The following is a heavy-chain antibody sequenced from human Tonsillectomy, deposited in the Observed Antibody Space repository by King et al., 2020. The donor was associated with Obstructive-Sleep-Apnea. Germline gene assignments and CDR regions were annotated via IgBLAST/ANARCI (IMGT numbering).Heavy chain of an antibody. CDR1: GFTFRSYN. CDR3: ARGGGYDPFDY. V-gene: IGHV3-21*06. Sequence: VQLVESGGGLVKPGGSLRLSCAASGFTFRSYNMNWVRQASGKGLEWVSSISSSSSYIFYSDSMRGRFTISRDNAKNSLYLEMNSLRAEDTAVYYCARGGGYDPFDYWGQGTLVTVSS. D-gene: IGHD3-22*01. CDR2: ISSSSSYI. J-gene: IGHJ4*02.